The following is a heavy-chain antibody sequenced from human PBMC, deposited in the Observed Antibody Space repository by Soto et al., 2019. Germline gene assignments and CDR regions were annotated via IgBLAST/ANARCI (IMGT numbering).Heavy chain of an antibody. CDR1: GYTFTNYG. J-gene: IGHJ5*02. CDR2: ITAYNVNT. CDR3: ARGVGSGSYYNQYNWFDP. V-gene: IGHV1-18*01. Sequence: QVQLVQSGAEVNKPGPSLKVSCKASGYTFTNYGISWVRKAPGQGLEWMGWITAYNVNTKYAQKLQGRVTMTTDTSASTAYMELRSLRSDDTAVYYCARGVGSGSYYNQYNWFDPWGQGTLVTVSS. D-gene: IGHD3-10*01.